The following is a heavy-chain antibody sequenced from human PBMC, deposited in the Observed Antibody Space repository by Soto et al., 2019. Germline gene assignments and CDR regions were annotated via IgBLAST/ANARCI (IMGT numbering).Heavy chain of an antibody. Sequence: GGSLRLSCAASGFTFSSCAMSWVRQAPGKGLEWVSAISGSGGSTYYADSVKGRFTISRDNSKNTLYLQMNSLRAEDTAVYYCAKDRRSSGILIPRSHAFDIWGQGTMVTVSS. D-gene: IGHD1-26*01. CDR1: GFTFSSCA. CDR2: ISGSGGST. V-gene: IGHV3-23*01. CDR3: AKDRRSSGILIPRSHAFDI. J-gene: IGHJ3*02.